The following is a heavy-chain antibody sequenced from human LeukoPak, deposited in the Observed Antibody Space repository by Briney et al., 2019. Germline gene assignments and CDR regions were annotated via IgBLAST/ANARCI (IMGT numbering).Heavy chain of an antibody. CDR1: GFTSSTYW. CDR3: ARYGVLLWFGEHDY. J-gene: IGHJ4*02. V-gene: IGHV3-7*01. Sequence: PGGSLRLSCAASGFTSSTYWMSWVRQAPGKGLEWVANIKQDGSEKYYVDSVKGRFTISRDNAKNSLYLQMNSLRAEDTAVYYCARYGVLLWFGEHDYWGQGTLVTVSS. CDR2: IKQDGSEK. D-gene: IGHD3-10*01.